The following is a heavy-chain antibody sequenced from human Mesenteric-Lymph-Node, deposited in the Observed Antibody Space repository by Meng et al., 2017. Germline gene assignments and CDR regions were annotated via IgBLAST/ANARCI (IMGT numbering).Heavy chain of an antibody. V-gene: IGHV3-33*06. CDR1: GFTFSSHG. CDR2: IWSDGNKQ. Sequence: GESLKISCAASGFTFSSHGMHWVRQAPGKGLEWVAAIWSDGNKQSYVASVRGRFTISRDNSKNTMFLQMNSLRGDETTVYYCSKKDYLPWVFDSWGQGALVTVSS. J-gene: IGHJ4*02. D-gene: IGHD4-11*01. CDR3: SKKDYLPWVFDS.